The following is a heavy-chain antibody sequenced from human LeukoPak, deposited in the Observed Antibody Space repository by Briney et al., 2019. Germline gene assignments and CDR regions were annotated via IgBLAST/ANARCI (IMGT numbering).Heavy chain of an antibody. CDR2: ISSSSSYI. D-gene: IGHD5-12*01. Sequence: GGSLRLSCAASGFTFSSYWMHWVRQAPGKGLEWVSSISSSSSYIYYADSVKGRFTISRDNAKNSLYLQMNSLRAEDTAVYYCARDRDSGYGRIFDYWGQGTLVTVSS. CDR3: ARDRDSGYGRIFDY. V-gene: IGHV3-21*01. J-gene: IGHJ4*02. CDR1: GFTFSSYW.